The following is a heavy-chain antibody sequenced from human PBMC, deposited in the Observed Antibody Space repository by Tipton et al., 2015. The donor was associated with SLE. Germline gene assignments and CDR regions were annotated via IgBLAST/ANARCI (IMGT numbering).Heavy chain of an antibody. Sequence: LSLTCAASGFTFTNHWMHWVRQAPGKGLVWVSRINSDGSSTGYADSVKGRFTISRDNAKNTLYLQMNSLRAEDTAVYYCSRDIQFVGSTEYFHHWGQGTLVTVSS. V-gene: IGHV3-74*01. CDR1: GFTFTNHW. D-gene: IGHD1-26*01. CDR2: INSDGSST. J-gene: IGHJ1*01. CDR3: SRDIQFVGSTEYFHH.